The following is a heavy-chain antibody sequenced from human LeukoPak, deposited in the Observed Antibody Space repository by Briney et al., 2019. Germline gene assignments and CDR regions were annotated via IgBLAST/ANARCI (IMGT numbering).Heavy chain of an antibody. D-gene: IGHD1-26*01. J-gene: IGHJ4*02. V-gene: IGHV3-7*01. CDR1: GFTFNSYW. CDR2: IKQEGSEK. CDR3: ARRRGSFHSDY. Sequence: GGSLRLSCAASGFTFNSYWMSWVRQAPGKGLEWVANIKQEGSEKYYVDSVKGRFTISRENAKNSLYLQMNSLRAEDTAVYYCARRRGSFHSDYCGQGTLVTVSS.